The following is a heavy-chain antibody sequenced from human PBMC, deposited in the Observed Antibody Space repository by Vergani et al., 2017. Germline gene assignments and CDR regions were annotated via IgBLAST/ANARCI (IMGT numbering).Heavy chain of an antibody. Sequence: QVQLQESGPGLVKPSETLSLTCTVSGGSISSYYWSWIRQPPGKGLEWIGYIYYSGSTNYNPSLKSRVTISVDTSKNQFSLKLSSVTAADTAVYYCARGNVVGGSSSWYPYWYFDLGGRGTLVTVSS. J-gene: IGHJ2*01. CDR1: GGSISSYY. D-gene: IGHD6-13*01. CDR2: IYYSGST. V-gene: IGHV4-59*01. CDR3: ARGNVVGGSSSWYPYWYFDL.